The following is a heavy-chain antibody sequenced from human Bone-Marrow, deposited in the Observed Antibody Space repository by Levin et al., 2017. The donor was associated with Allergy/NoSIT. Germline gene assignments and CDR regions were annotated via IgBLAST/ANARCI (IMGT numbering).Heavy chain of an antibody. D-gene: IGHD2-15*01. V-gene: IGHV3-33*01. CDR1: GFTFSSYG. J-gene: IGHJ4*02. CDR3: ARHGQYCSGGSCYQDY. Sequence: PGGSLRLSCAASGFTFSSYGMHWVRQAPGKGLEWVAVIWYDGSNKYYADSVKGRFTISRDNSKNTLYLQMNSLRAEDTAVYYCARHGQYCSGGSCYQDYWGQGTLVTVSS. CDR2: IWYDGSNK.